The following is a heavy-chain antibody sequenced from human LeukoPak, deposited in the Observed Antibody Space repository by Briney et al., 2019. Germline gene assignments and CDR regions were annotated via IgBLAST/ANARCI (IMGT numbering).Heavy chain of an antibody. CDR2: IIPVLGVS. CDR3: ARDQLKVRELRRNAFDI. J-gene: IGHJ3*02. D-gene: IGHD1-26*01. CDR1: GGSFSSSV. V-gene: IGHV1-69*04. Sequence: ASVKVSCKASGGSFSSSVITWVRQAPGQGLEWMGRIIPVLGVSNFAQKFQGRVTITADKSTNTAHMELSRLESGDTAVYYCARDQLKVRELRRNAFDIWGQGTMVTVSS.